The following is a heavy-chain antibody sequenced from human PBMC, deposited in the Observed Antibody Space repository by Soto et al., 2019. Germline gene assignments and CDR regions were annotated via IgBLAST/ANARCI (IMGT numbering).Heavy chain of an antibody. CDR2: ISAYNGNT. V-gene: IGHV1-18*01. CDR1: GYTFTSYG. CDR3: AIDYFNSYYGSGSYYTDDAFDI. J-gene: IGHJ3*02. Sequence: ASVKVSCKASGYTFTSYGISWVRQAPGQGLEWMGWISAYNGNTNYAQKLQGRVTMTTDTSTSTAYMELRSLRSDDTAVYYCAIDYFNSYYGSGSYYTDDAFDIWGQGTMVTVSS. D-gene: IGHD3-10*01.